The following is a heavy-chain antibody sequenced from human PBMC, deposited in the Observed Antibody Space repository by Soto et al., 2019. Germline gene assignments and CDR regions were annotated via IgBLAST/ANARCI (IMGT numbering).Heavy chain of an antibody. CDR2: INHTGST. J-gene: IGHJ6*02. V-gene: IGHV4-34*01. CDR1: GGSFRGYS. D-gene: IGHD3-16*01. CDR3: PREGARFHYYYYGMNV. Sequence: LLATLSLASALYGGSFRGYSWSWIRQPRAKWLEWIGEINHTGSTNYNPSLKSRAAISVDTAKKQFTLKLSSVTAADTAVYYCPREGARFHYYYYGMNVCGQGARVTVS.